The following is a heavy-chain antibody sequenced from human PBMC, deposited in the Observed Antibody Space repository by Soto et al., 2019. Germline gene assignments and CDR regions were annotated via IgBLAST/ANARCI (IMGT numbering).Heavy chain of an antibody. J-gene: IGHJ4*02. V-gene: IGHV2-5*02. CDR2: IYWDDDK. D-gene: IGHD1-26*01. Sequence: QITLKESGPTLVKPTQTLTLTCTFSGFSLSTSGVGVGWIRQPPGKALEWLALIYWDDDKRYSPSLKSRLTITKNTSKNPVVLTMTNMDPVDTATYYCAHWEVMAPIDYWGQGTLVTVSS. CDR1: GFSLSTSGVG. CDR3: AHWEVMAPIDY.